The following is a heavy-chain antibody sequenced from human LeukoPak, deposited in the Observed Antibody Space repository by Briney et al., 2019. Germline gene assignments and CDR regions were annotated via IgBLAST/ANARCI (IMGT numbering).Heavy chain of an antibody. CDR3: ARDRAVANYYYYYMDV. D-gene: IGHD6-19*01. V-gene: IGHV1-69*05. CDR1: GGTFSGYA. Sequence: GASVKVSCKASGGTFSGYAISWVRQAPGQGLEWMGGIIPIFGTANYAQKFQGRVTITTDESTSTAYMELSSPRSEDTAVYYCARDRAVANYYYYYMDVWGKGTTVTVSS. CDR2: IIPIFGTA. J-gene: IGHJ6*03.